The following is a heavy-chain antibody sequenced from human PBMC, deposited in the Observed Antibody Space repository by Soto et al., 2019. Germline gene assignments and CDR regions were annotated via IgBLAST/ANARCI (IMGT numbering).Heavy chain of an antibody. CDR2: IYPSGMP. V-gene: IGHV4-30-2*01. CDR3: ARERGGYGLFDS. D-gene: IGHD5-18*01. CDR1: GGSISNAAYS. Sequence: PSETLSLTCTVSGGSISNAAYSWSWIRQPPGKGLEWIGYIYPSGMPFYNPSLRSRVAISIDRSNDQFSLNLKSVTAAATAVYYCARERGGYGLFDSWGQGTLVTVSS. J-gene: IGHJ4*02.